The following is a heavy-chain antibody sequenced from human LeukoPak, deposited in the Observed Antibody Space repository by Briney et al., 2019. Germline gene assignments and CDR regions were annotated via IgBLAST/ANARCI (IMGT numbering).Heavy chain of an antibody. CDR3: VRDGDAYNFDF. D-gene: IGHD5-24*01. J-gene: IGHJ4*02. V-gene: IGHV3-74*01. CDR1: GFTLSPAW. CDR2: IKYDGSYT. Sequence: GGSLRLSCATSGFTLSPAWMHWVRHAPGKGLEWVSRIKYDGSYTNYADSVKGRFTISRDNARNTLSLHMVSLRAEDTAVYFCVRDGDAYNFDFWGQGVLVTVSS.